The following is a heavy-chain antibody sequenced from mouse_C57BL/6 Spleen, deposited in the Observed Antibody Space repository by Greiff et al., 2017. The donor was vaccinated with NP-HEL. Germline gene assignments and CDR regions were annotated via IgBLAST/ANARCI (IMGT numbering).Heavy chain of an antibody. Sequence: EVQVVESGGGLVKPGGSLKLSCAASGFTFSSYTMSWVRQTPEKRLEWVATISGGGGNTYYPDSVKGRFTISRDNAKNTLYLQMSSLRSEDTALYYCATHGSSSDWFAYWGQGTLVTVSA. CDR2: ISGGGGNT. CDR1: GFTFSSYT. J-gene: IGHJ3*01. V-gene: IGHV5-9*01. CDR3: ATHGSSSDWFAY. D-gene: IGHD1-1*01.